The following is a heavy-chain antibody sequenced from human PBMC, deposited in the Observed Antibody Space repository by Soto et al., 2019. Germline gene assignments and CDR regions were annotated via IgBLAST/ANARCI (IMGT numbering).Heavy chain of an antibody. D-gene: IGHD1-26*01. CDR2: IKGDGSSP. V-gene: IGHV3-74*01. Sequence: WGSLSLSCAASGFTFSSDWMHWVRQAPGKVLMWVSRIKGDGSSPSYADSVEGRLTISRDNASNTLFLQLNSLRAEDTAVYYCARGLIGNYGVDVWGQGTTVTVSS. CDR3: ARGLIGNYGVDV. J-gene: IGHJ6*02. CDR1: GFTFSSDW.